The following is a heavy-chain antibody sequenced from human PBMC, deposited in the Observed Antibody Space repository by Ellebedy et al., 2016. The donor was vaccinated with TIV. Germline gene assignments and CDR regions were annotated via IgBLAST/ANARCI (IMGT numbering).Heavy chain of an antibody. CDR2: ISSSSSYI. CDR3: AREVLAASYNWFDP. J-gene: IGHJ5*02. V-gene: IGHV3-21*01. Sequence: GGSLRLSCAASGFTFSSYSMNWVRQAPGKGLEWVSSISSSSSYIYYADSVKGRFTISRDNAKNSLYLQMNSLRAEDTAVYYCAREVLAASYNWFDPWGQGTLVTVSS. D-gene: IGHD4/OR15-4a*01. CDR1: GFTFSSYS.